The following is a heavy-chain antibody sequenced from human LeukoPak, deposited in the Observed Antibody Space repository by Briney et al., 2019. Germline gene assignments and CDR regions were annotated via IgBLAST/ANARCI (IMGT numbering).Heavy chain of an antibody. CDR1: GGSISSTNW. V-gene: IGHV4-4*02. CDR3: AREGASYHPLAY. CDR2: FHFYGRT. J-gene: IGHJ4*02. D-gene: IGHD1-26*01. Sequence: ASETLSLTCGVSGGSISSTNWWTWFRQPPGGGLEWIGEFHFYGRTHYSPSPDRRGTTSVDMSANNLSLKLITVSAAGTAAYYSAREGASYHPLAYSGPGALVIVSS.